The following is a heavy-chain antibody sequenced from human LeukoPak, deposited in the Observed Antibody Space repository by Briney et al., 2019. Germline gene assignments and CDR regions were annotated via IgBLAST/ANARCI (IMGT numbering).Heavy chain of an antibody. CDR3: AREGRLLGAFDV. Sequence: GGSLRLSCAASGFTFSTYWMNWVRQAPGKGLEWVADIKPDGSHVSYADSVRGRFSISRDNAQNSLYLQVSGLRAEDTAIYYCAREGRLLGAFDVWGQGTMVTVSS. CDR2: IKPDGSHV. CDR1: GFTFSTYW. V-gene: IGHV3-7*01. J-gene: IGHJ3*01.